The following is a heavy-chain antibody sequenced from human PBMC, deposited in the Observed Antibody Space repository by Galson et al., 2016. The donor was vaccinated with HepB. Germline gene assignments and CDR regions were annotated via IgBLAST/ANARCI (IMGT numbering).Heavy chain of an antibody. Sequence: SETLSLTCTVFGDSISRTSYYWGWIRQPPGRGLEWIGSIFYSGSPDSNPSPKSRVTLSIDTSKNHFSLKLTSVTAADTAVYYWARDNGGNFSGAGGLDVWGQGTAVIVSS. J-gene: IGHJ6*02. D-gene: IGHD1-7*01. CDR2: IFYSGSP. CDR3: ARDNGGNFSGAGGLDV. CDR1: GDSISRTSYY. V-gene: IGHV4-39*07.